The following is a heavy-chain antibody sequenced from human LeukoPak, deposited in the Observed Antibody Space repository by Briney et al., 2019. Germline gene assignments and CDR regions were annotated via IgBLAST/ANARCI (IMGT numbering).Heavy chain of an antibody. CDR2: ISAYNGNT. CDR1: GYTFTSYG. Sequence: ASVKVSCKASGYTFTSYGISWVRQAPGQGLEWMGWISAYNGNTNYAQKLQGRVTMTEDTSTDTAYMELSSLRSEDTAVYYCATDALRFPWGQGTLVTVSS. J-gene: IGHJ5*02. D-gene: IGHD3-3*01. V-gene: IGHV1-18*01. CDR3: ATDALRFP.